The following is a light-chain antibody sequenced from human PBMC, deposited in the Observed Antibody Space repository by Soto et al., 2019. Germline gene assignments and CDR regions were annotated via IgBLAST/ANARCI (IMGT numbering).Light chain of an antibody. CDR2: DAS. V-gene: IGKV1-33*01. CDR1: QDISNY. Sequence: DIPMTQSPSSLSASVGDRVTITCQASQDISNYLNWYQQKPGKAPKPLIYDASNLETGVPSRFSGSGSGTDFTFTISSLQPEDIATYYCQQYDNLHLTFGGGTKVEIK. CDR3: QQYDNLHLT. J-gene: IGKJ4*01.